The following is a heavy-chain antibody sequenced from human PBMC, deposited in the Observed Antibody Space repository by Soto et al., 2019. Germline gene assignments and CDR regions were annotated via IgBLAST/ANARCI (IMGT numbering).Heavy chain of an antibody. CDR1: GGTLSSYS. D-gene: IGHD1-26*01. CDR3: ARDGGRHSGGIDY. V-gene: IGHV1-69*01. CDR2: IIPIFGTA. J-gene: IGHJ4*02. Sequence: QVQLVQSGAEVKTPGSSVKVSCKSSGGTLSSYSINWVRQAPGQGLEWMGDIIPIFGTANYAQKFQGRVTITADESTSTAYMELSSLRSEATAVYYCARDGGRHSGGIDYWGQGTLVTVSS.